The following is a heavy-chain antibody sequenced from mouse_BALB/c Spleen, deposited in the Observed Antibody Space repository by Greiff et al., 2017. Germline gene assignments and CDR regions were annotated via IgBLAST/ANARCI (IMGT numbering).Heavy chain of an antibody. D-gene: IGHD2-14*01. J-gene: IGHJ2*01. Sequence: QVHVKQPGAELVKPGASVKLSCKASGYTFTSYWMHWVKQRPGQGLEWIGEINPSNGRTNYNEKFKSKATLTVDKSSSTAYMQLSSLTSEDSAVYYCARIGTSLDYWGQGTTLTVSS. CDR3: ARIGTSLDY. V-gene: IGHV1S81*02. CDR2: INPSNGRT. CDR1: GYTFTSYW.